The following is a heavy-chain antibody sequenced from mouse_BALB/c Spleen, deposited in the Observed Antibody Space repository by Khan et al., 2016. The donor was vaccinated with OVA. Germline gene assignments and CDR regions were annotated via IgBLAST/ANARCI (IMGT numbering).Heavy chain of an antibody. J-gene: IGHJ4*01. CDR3: TRRRGNYGAYDMDY. CDR2: IDPANGNT. V-gene: IGHV14-3*02. Sequence: EVQLVESGAELVKPGASVKLSCTVSGFNIKDTYIHWVKQRPEQGLEWIGRIDPANGNTKYDPKFSGMATITADTSSNTAYLKLSSLTSEDSAVYYCTRRRGNYGAYDMDYWGQGTSVTVSS. D-gene: IGHD2-1*01. CDR1: GFNIKDTY.